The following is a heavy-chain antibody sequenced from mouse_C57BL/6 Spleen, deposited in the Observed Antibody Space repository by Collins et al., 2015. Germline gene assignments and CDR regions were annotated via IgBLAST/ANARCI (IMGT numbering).Heavy chain of an antibody. J-gene: IGHJ3*01. CDR2: IWAGGST. V-gene: IGHV2-9*02. CDR1: GFSLTSYG. D-gene: IGHD1-1*01. CDR3: ARLVTTVVATNGAWFAY. Sequence: QVQLKESGPGLVAPSQSLSITCTVSGFSLTSYGVHWVRQPPGKGLEWLGVIWAGGSTNYNSALMSRLSISKDNSRSQVLLKMNSLQTDDTAMYYCARLVTTVVATNGAWFAYWGQGTLVTVSA.